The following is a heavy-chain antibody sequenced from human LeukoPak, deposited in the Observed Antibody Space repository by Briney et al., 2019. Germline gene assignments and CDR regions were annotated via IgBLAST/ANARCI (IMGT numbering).Heavy chain of an antibody. CDR1: GFTFSSYS. D-gene: IGHD2-21*02. Sequence: KTGGSLRLSCAASGFTFSSYSMDWVRQAPGKGLEWVSSISSSSSYIYYADSVKGRFTISRDNAKNSLYLQMNSLRAEDTAVYYCARDAYCGGDCYSDYWGQGTLVTVSS. J-gene: IGHJ4*02. CDR2: ISSSSSYI. V-gene: IGHV3-21*01. CDR3: ARDAYCGGDCYSDY.